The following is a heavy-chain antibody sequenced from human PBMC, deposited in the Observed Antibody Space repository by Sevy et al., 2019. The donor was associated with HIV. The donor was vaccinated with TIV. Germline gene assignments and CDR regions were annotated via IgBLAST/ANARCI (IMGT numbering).Heavy chain of an antibody. CDR1: GFSISGYG. Sequence: GGSLRLSCAASGFSISGYGMHWVRQAPGKGLEWVAVIWYDGTNKEYADSVKGRFTISRDNSKNTLNLQMNSLRAEDTAVYYCAREDIRVAGIGYYFHSWGQRTLVTVSS. J-gene: IGHJ4*02. CDR3: AREDIRVAGIGYYFHS. CDR2: IWYDGTNK. D-gene: IGHD6-19*01. V-gene: IGHV3-33*01.